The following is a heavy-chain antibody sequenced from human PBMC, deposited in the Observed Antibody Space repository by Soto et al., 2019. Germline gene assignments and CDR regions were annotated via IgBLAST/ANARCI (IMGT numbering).Heavy chain of an antibody. CDR3: ARTTAVPNTLRSRYFFDY. CDR2: VYYSGTT. V-gene: IGHV4-59*11. Sequence: SETLSLTCSMSGGSITSHLLTWIRQPPGKGLEWIGYVYYSGTTNYNPSLKSRVTISVDLSKNQFSLRLSSVTTADTALYYCARTTAVPNTLRSRYFFDYWGQGTLVTVSS. J-gene: IGHJ4*02. CDR1: GGSITSHL. D-gene: IGHD4-17*01.